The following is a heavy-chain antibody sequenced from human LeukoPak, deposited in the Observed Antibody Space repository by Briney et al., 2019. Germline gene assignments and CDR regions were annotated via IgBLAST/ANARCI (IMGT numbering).Heavy chain of an antibody. V-gene: IGHV1-2*02. D-gene: IGHD4-17*01. CDR1: GYTFTGHY. J-gene: IGHJ6*02. CDR3: ARELSVTTTPKTYYYYGMDV. Sequence: ASVKVSCKASGYTFTGHYMHWVRQAPGQGLEWMGWINPNSGGTNYAQKFQGRVTMTRDTSISTAYMELSRLRSDDTAVYYCARELSVTTTPKTYYYYGMDVWGQGTTVTVSS. CDR2: INPNSGGT.